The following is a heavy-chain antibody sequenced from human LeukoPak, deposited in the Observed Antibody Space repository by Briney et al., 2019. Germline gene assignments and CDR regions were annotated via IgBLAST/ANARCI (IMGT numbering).Heavy chain of an antibody. D-gene: IGHD3-10*01. CDR2: ISYSGST. J-gene: IGHJ5*02. CDR3: ARGYYGSGNNQYNWFDP. CDR1: GGSVSSPSHY. V-gene: IGHV4-39*01. Sequence: PSETLSLTCADSGGSVSSPSHYWGWIRQPPGKGLEWIGSISYSGSTNYNPSFKSRVTISVDTSKKQFSLKLTSVTAADTSVYYCARGYYGSGNNQYNWFDPWGQGTLVTVSP.